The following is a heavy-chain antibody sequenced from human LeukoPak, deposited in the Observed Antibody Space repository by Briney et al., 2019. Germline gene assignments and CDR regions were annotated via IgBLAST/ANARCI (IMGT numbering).Heavy chain of an antibody. D-gene: IGHD1-26*01. V-gene: IGHV4-59*01. CDR1: GGSISIYY. CDR3: VRDRELNY. Sequence: SETLSLTCTVSGGSISIYYWSWVRQPPGKGLEWIGYTYNSGSTIYNPSLKSRATISVDTSKNQFSLRLSSVTAVDTAVYYCVRDRELNYWGQGTLVTVSS. J-gene: IGHJ4*02. CDR2: TYNSGST.